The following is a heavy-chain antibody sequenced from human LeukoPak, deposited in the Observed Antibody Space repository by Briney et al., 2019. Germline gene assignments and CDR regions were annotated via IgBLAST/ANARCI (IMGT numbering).Heavy chain of an antibody. CDR1: GYTFTGYY. J-gene: IGHJ4*02. CDR3: ATSGRRLNFDY. V-gene: IGHV1-46*01. Sequence: ASVKVSCKASGYTFTGYYMHWVRQAPGQGLEWMGIINPSGGSTSYAQKFQGRVTMTRDTSTSTVYMELSSLRSEDTAVYYCATSGRRLNFDYWGQGTLVTVSS. D-gene: IGHD5-12*01. CDR2: INPSGGST.